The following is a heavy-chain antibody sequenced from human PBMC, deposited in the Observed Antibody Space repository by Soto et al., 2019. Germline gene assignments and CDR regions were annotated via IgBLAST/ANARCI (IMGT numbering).Heavy chain of an antibody. Sequence: PVGSLRLSCTASGFTFNNYDMHWVRQATGKGLEWLSGIGAAGDTYYPGAVNGRFTISRDNARNSLYLQMNSLSAADTAVYYCVRGVLGPGDYYYGMDVWGQGTTVTVSS. CDR2: IGAAGDT. CDR3: VRGVLGPGDYYYGMDV. D-gene: IGHD2-8*02. J-gene: IGHJ6*02. CDR1: GFTFNNYD. V-gene: IGHV3-13*01.